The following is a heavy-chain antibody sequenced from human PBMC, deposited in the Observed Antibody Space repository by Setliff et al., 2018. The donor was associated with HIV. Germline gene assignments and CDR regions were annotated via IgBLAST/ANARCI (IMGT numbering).Heavy chain of an antibody. CDR2: IKDDGREE. V-gene: IGHV3-7*03. Sequence: GESLKICCAASGFTFSRHWMSWVRQAPGKGLEWVASIKDDGREEDYADSVKGRFTISRDNAKNSLFLQMDSLRAEDTAVYYCARCLNTEYWSGYSPFDYWGLGSLVTVSS. J-gene: IGHJ4*02. CDR3: ARCLNTEYWSGYSPFDY. CDR1: GFTFSRHW. D-gene: IGHD3-3*01.